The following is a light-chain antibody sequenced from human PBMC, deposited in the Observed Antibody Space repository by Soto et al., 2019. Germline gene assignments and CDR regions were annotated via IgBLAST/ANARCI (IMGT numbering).Light chain of an antibody. V-gene: IGKV3-20*01. J-gene: IGKJ1*01. Sequence: EIVLTQSPGTLSLSPGERATLSCRASQSVNSNHLAWYQQRPGQAPRLLIYGASSRATGVPDRFSGSGSGTDFTLTISRLEPEDFAAYHCQCYGTSWWTFGQGTKVESK. CDR1: QSVNSNH. CDR2: GAS. CDR3: QCYGTSWWT.